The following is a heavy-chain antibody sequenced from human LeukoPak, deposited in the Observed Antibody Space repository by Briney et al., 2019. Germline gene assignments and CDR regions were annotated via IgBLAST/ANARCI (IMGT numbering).Heavy chain of an antibody. Sequence: GASVKVSCKASGYTFTGYYMHWVRQAPGQGLEWMGWINPNSGGTNYAQKFQGRVTMTRDTSISTAYMELSRLRSDDAAVYYCARGRGIFGVVIYYYYYMDVWGKGTTVTVSS. CDR3: ARGRGIFGVVIYYYYYMDV. J-gene: IGHJ6*03. CDR1: GYTFTGYY. D-gene: IGHD3-3*01. CDR2: INPNSGGT. V-gene: IGHV1-2*02.